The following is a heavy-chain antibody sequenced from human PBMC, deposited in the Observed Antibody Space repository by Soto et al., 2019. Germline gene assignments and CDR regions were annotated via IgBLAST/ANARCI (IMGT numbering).Heavy chain of an antibody. V-gene: IGHV4-59*01. CDR1: GGSISSYY. CDR2: IYYSGST. J-gene: IGHJ5*02. CDR3: ARVRGGSSGAYNWFDP. D-gene: IGHD1-26*01. Sequence: SETLSLTCTVSGGSISSYYWSWIRQPPGKGLEWIGYIYYSGSTNYNPSLKSRVTISVDTSKNQFSLKLSSVTAADTAVYYCARVRGGSSGAYNWFDPWGQGTLVTVSS.